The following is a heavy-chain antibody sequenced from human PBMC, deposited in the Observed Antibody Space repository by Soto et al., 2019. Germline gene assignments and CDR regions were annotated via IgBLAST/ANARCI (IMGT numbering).Heavy chain of an antibody. CDR2: ISSLNGNT. Sequence: QVHLVQSETEVKEPGASVIVSCKTSDSTFTGYTINWVRQAPGQGLEWLGGISSLNGNTNYSRKYQGRLTMTTNTSATKAYMELRSLRSDDTAVYFCARGTVTSGRWFGPWGQGTLVTVSS. D-gene: IGHD4-17*01. V-gene: IGHV1-18*04. CDR3: ARGTVTSGRWFGP. J-gene: IGHJ5*02. CDR1: DSTFTGYT.